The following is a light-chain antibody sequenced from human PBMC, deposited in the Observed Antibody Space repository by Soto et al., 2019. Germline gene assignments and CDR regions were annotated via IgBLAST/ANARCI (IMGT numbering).Light chain of an antibody. CDR3: QQYNSYSWWT. CDR1: QSISSW. J-gene: IGKJ1*01. CDR2: DAS. Sequence: DIQMTQSPSTLSASVGDRVTITCRASQSISSWLAWYQQKPGKAPKLLIYDASSLESGVPSRFSGSGSGTELTLTISSLQPDDFATYYCQQYNSYSWWTFGQGTKVEIK. V-gene: IGKV1-5*01.